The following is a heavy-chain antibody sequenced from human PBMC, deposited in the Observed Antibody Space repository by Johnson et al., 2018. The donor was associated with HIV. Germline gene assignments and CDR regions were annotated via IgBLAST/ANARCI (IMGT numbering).Heavy chain of an antibody. D-gene: IGHD1-26*01. J-gene: IGHJ3*02. CDR3: ARDRMRGATKDAFDI. CDR2: IYSGGST. Sequence: QVQLVESGGGVVQPGRSLRLSCAASGFTFSSYAMHWVRQAPGKGLEWVSVIYSGGSTYYADSVKDRFTISRDNSKNTLYLQMNSLRAEDTAVYYCARDRMRGATKDAFDIWGQGTMVTVSS. CDR1: GFTFSSYA. V-gene: IGHV3-NL1*01.